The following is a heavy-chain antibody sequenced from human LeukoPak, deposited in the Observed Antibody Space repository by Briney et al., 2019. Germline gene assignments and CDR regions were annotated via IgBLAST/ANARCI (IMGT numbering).Heavy chain of an antibody. CDR3: ARHDAYYYGSGSYTKLAWFDP. J-gene: IGHJ5*02. D-gene: IGHD3-10*01. Sequence: GESLKISCKGSGYSFTSYWIGWVRQMPGKGLEWMGIIYPGDSDTRYSPSFQGQVTISADKSISTAYLQWSSLKASDTAMYDCARHDAYYYGSGSYTKLAWFDPWGQGTLVTVSS. CDR2: IYPGDSDT. V-gene: IGHV5-51*01. CDR1: GYSFTSYW.